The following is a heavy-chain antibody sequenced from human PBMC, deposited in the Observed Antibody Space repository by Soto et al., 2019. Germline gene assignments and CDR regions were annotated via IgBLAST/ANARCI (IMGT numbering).Heavy chain of an antibody. CDR1: GFTFSSYG. Sequence: QVQLVESGGGVVQPGRSLRLSCAASGFTFSSYGMHWVRQAPGKGLEWVAVIWDAGSHKYYADSVKGRFTISRDNFKNKLYLQMTGLSAEDTGVYYGARDLAGWLRCCHDAFDIWGQGKIVAVSS. CDR2: IWDAGSHK. J-gene: IGHJ3*02. V-gene: IGHV3-33*01. D-gene: IGHD3-16*01. CDR3: ARDLAGWLRCCHDAFDI.